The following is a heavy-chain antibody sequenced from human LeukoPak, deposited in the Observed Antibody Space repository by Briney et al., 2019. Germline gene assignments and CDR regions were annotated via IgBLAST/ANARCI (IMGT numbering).Heavy chain of an antibody. V-gene: IGHV1-46*01. J-gene: IGHJ5*02. CDR2: INPSGGST. CDR3: ARGPMVRGVYMNWFDP. CDR1: GYTFTSYY. Sequence: ASVKVSCKASGYTFTSYYMHWVRQAPGQGLEWMGIINPSGGSTSYAQKFQGRVTMTRDTSTSTVYMELSSLRSEDTAVYYCARGPMVRGVYMNWFDPWGQGTLVTASS. D-gene: IGHD3-10*01.